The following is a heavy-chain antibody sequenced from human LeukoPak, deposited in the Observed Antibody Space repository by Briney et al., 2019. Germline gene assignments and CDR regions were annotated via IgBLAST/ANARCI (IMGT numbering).Heavy chain of an antibody. Sequence: SETLSLTCTVSGSISSYYWSWIRQPPGKGLEWIGYIYTSGSTNYNPSLKSRVTISVDTSKNQFSLDLSSVTAANTAVYYCARQKCTSTSCLTKNAFDIWGQGTMVTVSS. CDR3: ARQKCTSTSCLTKNAFDI. J-gene: IGHJ3*02. D-gene: IGHD2-2*01. V-gene: IGHV4-4*09. CDR1: GSISSYY. CDR2: IYTSGST.